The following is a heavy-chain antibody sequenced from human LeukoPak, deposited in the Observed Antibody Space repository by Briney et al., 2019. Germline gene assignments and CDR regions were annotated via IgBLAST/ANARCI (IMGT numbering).Heavy chain of an antibody. CDR1: GYTFTSYG. CDR2: ISAYNGNT. CDR3: ARGPPLRYLDWLSHYYYYGMDV. D-gene: IGHD3-9*01. Sequence: ASVKVSRKASGYTFTSYGISWVRQAPGQGLEWMGWISAYNGNTNYAQKLQRRVTMTTDTSTSPAYMELRGLRSDDTAVYYCARGPPLRYLDWLSHYYYYGMDVWGQGTTVTVSS. V-gene: IGHV1-18*01. J-gene: IGHJ6*02.